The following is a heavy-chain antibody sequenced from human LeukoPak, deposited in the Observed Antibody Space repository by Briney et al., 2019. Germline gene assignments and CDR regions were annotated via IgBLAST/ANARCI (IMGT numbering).Heavy chain of an antibody. CDR1: EFAFSGYS. V-gene: IGHV3-21*01. J-gene: IGHJ5*02. CDR3: SRAEYSASTRKHSFDR. CDR2: ISPSGTST. D-gene: IGHD5-12*01. Sequence: PGGSLRLSCAASEFAFSGYSMNWVRQAPGKGLEWVSSISPSGTSTYYADSVKSRFSISRDNTKSSLYLQMNSLGADDTAVYFCSRAEYSASTRKHSFDRWGQGTLVTVSS.